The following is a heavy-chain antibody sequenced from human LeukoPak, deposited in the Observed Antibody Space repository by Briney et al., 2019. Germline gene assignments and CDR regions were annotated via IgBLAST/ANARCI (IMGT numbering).Heavy chain of an antibody. D-gene: IGHD6-19*01. CDR3: ATVISVGVATIIAFDV. J-gene: IGHJ3*01. Sequence: GAPVKVSSTVSGYTLSVLSIHWVRQTPGKGLEWMGGFDPEDGETIYAQKFQGRVTMTEDTSTDTAYMELSSLRSEDTAVYYCATVISVGVATIIAFDVWGGRRSVTVSS. CDR2: FDPEDGET. CDR1: GYTLSVLS. V-gene: IGHV1-24*01.